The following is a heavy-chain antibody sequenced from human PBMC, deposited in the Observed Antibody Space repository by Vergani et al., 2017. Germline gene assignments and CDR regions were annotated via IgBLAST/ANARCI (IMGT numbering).Heavy chain of an antibody. J-gene: IGHJ1*01. CDR2: IYYSGST. CDR1: GRSISSGDYY. CDR3: ARDAGRWEATREH. D-gene: IGHD5-12*01. V-gene: IGHV4-30-4*08. Sequence: QVQLQESGPGVVKPSQTLSLTCAVSGRSISSGDYYWSWIRQPPGKGLEWIGYIYYSGSTYYNPSLKSRVTISVDTSKNQFSLKLSSVTAADTAVYYCARDAGRWEATREHWGQGTLVTVSS.